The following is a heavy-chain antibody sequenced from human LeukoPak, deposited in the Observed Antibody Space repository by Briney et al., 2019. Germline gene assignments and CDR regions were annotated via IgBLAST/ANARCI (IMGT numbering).Heavy chain of an antibody. CDR2: IYYSGST. V-gene: IGHV4-59*12. Sequence: SETLSLTCTVSGGSISSYYWSWIRQPPGKGLEWIGYIYYSGSTNYNPSLKSRVTMSVDTSKNQFSLKLSSVTAADTAVYYCARDLSRLSGSYYVFDYWGQGTLVTVSS. J-gene: IGHJ4*02. CDR3: ARDLSRLSGSYYVFDY. D-gene: IGHD1-26*01. CDR1: GGSISSYY.